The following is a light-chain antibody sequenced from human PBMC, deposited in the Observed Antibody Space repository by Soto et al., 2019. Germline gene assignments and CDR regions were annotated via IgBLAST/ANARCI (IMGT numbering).Light chain of an antibody. V-gene: IGKV1-33*01. CDR3: QQCDNLP. CDR1: QDISNY. CDR2: DAS. J-gene: IGKJ5*01. Sequence: DIQMTQSPSSLSASVGDRVTITCQASQDISNYLNWYQQKPGKAPKLLIYDASNLETGVPSRFSGSGSGTDFTFTISSLQPEDIATYYCQQCDNLPFGQGTRLEIK.